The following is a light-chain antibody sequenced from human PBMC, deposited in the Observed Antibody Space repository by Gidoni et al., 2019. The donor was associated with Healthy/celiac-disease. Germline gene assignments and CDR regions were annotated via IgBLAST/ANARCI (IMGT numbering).Light chain of an antibody. J-gene: IGKJ1*01. CDR1: QSISSY. CDR2: AAS. CDR3: QQSYSTPRT. Sequence: DIQLTQSPSSLSASVGDRVTITCRASQSISSYLNWYQQQPGKVPKLLIYAASSLQSGVPSRFSGSGSGTDFTLTISSLQPEDFATYYCQQSYSTPRTFGQGTKVEIK. V-gene: IGKV1-39*01.